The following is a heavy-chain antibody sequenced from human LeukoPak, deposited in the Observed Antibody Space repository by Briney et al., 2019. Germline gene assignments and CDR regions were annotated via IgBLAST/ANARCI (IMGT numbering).Heavy chain of an antibody. D-gene: IGHD3-9*01. Sequence: GGSLRLSCAASGFTFDDYAMHWVRQVPGKGLAWVAGITGNSDSVGYVDSVKGRFTISRDNAKNSLYLQMNSPKTEDTALYYCVKGLYYDILTGNWFDPWGQGTLVTVSS. CDR3: VKGLYYDILTGNWFDP. CDR2: ITGNSDSV. CDR1: GFTFDDYA. V-gene: IGHV3-9*01. J-gene: IGHJ5*02.